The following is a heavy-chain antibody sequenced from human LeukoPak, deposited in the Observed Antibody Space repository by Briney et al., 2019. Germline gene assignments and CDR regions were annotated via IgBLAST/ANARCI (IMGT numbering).Heavy chain of an antibody. CDR1: GFTFSSYE. V-gene: IGHV3-48*03. D-gene: IGHD3-3*01. CDR3: ARAPWEFFYFDY. CDR2: ISTTGSSI. J-gene: IGHJ4*02. Sequence: PGGSLRLSCAASGFTFSSYEMNWVRQAPGKGLEWVSYISTTGSSIYYADSVKGRFTISRDNVKNLLYLQMSSLRAEDTAVYYCARAPWEFFYFDYWGQGTLVTVSS.